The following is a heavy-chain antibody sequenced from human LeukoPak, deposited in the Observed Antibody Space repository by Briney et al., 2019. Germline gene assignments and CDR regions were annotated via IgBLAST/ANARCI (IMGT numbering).Heavy chain of an antibody. Sequence: SVKVSCKASGGTFSSYAISWVRQAPGQGLEWMGGIIPIFGTANYAQKFQGRVTITADESTSTAYMELSSLRSEDTAVYYCASPAAGTGGDASDIWGQGTMVTVSS. CDR2: IIPIFGTA. CDR3: ASPAAGTGGDASDI. CDR1: GGTFSSYA. V-gene: IGHV1-69*01. D-gene: IGHD6-13*01. J-gene: IGHJ3*02.